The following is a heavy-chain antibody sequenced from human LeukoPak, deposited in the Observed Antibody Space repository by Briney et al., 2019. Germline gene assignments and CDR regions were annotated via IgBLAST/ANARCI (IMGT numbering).Heavy chain of an antibody. J-gene: IGHJ4*02. Sequence: GGFLRLSCAASGFTFSSYAMSWVRQAPGKGLEWVSAISGSGDSTYYADSVKGRFTISRDNSKNTLYLQMNSLRAEDTAVYYCAKMGVVIHKALDYWGQGTLVTVSS. D-gene: IGHD3-22*01. CDR3: AKMGVVIHKALDY. V-gene: IGHV3-23*01. CDR1: GFTFSSYA. CDR2: ISGSGDST.